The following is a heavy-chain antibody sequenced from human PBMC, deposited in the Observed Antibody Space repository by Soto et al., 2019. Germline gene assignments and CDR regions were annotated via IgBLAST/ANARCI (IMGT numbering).Heavy chain of an antibody. Sequence: EVQLVESGGGLVQPGGSLRLSCAASGFTFSSYDMHWVRQATGKGLEWVSAIGTAGDTYYPGSVKGRFTISRENAKNSLYLQMNSLRAGDTAVYYCARGYYGSGSYYTPDAFDIWGQGTMVTVSS. CDR3: ARGYYGSGSYYTPDAFDI. CDR2: IGTAGDT. D-gene: IGHD3-10*01. J-gene: IGHJ3*02. CDR1: GFTFSSYD. V-gene: IGHV3-13*01.